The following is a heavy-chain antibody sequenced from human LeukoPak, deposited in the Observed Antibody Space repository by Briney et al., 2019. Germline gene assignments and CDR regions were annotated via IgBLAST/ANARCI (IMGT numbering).Heavy chain of an antibody. D-gene: IGHD5-18*01. J-gene: IGHJ4*02. CDR1: GGSFSGYY. Sequence: SETLSLTCAVYGGSFSGYYWSWICQPPGKGLEWIGEINHSGSTNYNPSLKSRVTISVDTSKNQFSLKLSSVTAADTAVYYCASSFSRHSYGYRKWGQGTLVTVSS. V-gene: IGHV4-34*01. CDR2: INHSGST. CDR3: ASSFSRHSYGYRK.